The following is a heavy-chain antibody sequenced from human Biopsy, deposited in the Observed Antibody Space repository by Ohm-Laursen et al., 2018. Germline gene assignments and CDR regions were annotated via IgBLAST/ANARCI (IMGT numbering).Heavy chain of an antibody. Sequence: TLSLTCTVSGDSISSDFWSWIRQTPGKGLEWIGYISYTGGTNYNPSLESRVTISVDTSKNQFSLRLNSVTAADTAVYYCARATNSTGWPYYYFYGMDVWGQGTTVTVSS. D-gene: IGHD2/OR15-2a*01. J-gene: IGHJ6*02. CDR3: ARATNSTGWPYYYFYGMDV. V-gene: IGHV4-59*01. CDR2: ISYTGGT. CDR1: GDSISSDF.